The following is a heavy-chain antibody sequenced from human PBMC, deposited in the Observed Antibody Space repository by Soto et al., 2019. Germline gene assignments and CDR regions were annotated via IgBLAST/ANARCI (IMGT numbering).Heavy chain of an antibody. Sequence: PGGSLRLSCAASGFTFSSYWMSWVRQAPGKGLEWVANIKQDGSEKYYVDSVKGRFTISRDNAKNSLYLQMNSLRAEDTAVYYCARLDGAATPREKKYYYHGMDVWGQGTTVTVSS. V-gene: IGHV3-7*03. J-gene: IGHJ6*02. CDR2: IKQDGSEK. CDR3: ARLDGAATPREKKYYYHGMDV. D-gene: IGHD4-17*01. CDR1: GFTFSSYW.